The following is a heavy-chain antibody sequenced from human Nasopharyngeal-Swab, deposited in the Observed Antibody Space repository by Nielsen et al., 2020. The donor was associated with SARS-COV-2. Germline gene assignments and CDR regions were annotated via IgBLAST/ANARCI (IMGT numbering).Heavy chain of an antibody. CDR2: INAYNGNT. J-gene: IGHJ4*02. CDR1: GYTFTSYG. Sequence: ASVKVSCKASGYTFTSYGIRWLRQAPGQGLEWMGWINAYNGNTNYAQKLQGRVTMTTDTSTSTAYMELRSLRSDDTAVYYCASDNLPWAAAGRGLTIYWGQGTLVTVSS. D-gene: IGHD6-13*01. V-gene: IGHV1-18*01. CDR3: ASDNLPWAAAGRGLTIY.